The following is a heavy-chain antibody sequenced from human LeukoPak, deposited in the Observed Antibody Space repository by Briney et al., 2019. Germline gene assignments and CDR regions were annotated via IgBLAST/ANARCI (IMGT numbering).Heavy chain of an antibody. CDR2: ISASGGTT. Sequence: GGSLRLSCAASGFTFSTYAMSWVRQAPGKGLEWVSGISASGGTTYYADSVKGRFTISRDNSKNTLYLQMNSLRAEDTAVYYCAKDLAAASPYGMDVWGQGTTVTVSS. J-gene: IGHJ6*02. CDR1: GFTFSTYA. V-gene: IGHV3-23*01. D-gene: IGHD6-13*01. CDR3: AKDLAAASPYGMDV.